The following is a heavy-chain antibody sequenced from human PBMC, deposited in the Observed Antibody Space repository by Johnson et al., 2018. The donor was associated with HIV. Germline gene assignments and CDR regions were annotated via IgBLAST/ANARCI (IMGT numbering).Heavy chain of an antibody. CDR1: GFTLSSYA. D-gene: IGHD1-26*01. CDR3: AKAEGATSAFDI. V-gene: IGHV3-48*01. CDR2: ISSSGSTI. J-gene: IGHJ3*02. Sequence: VQLVESGGGVVQPGMSLRLACAASGFTLSSYAMHWIRQAPGKGLEWVSYISSSGSTIYYADSVKGRFTISRDNSKNTLYLQMNSLRAEDTAVYYCAKAEGATSAFDIWGQGTMVTVSS.